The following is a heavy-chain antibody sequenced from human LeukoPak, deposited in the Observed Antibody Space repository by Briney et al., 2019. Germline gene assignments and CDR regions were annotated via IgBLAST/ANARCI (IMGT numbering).Heavy chain of an antibody. CDR3: ARGVKGEARRYYDIVTGRNRHYYYYMDV. J-gene: IGHJ6*03. D-gene: IGHD3-9*01. V-gene: IGHV1-8*01. Sequence: ASVKVSCKASGYTFNSYDINWVRQATGQGFEWMGWMNPNSGNTGYAQKFQGRVTMTRNTSISTAYMELRSLRSEDTAVYYCARGVKGEARRYYDIVTGRNRHYYYYMDVWGKGTTVTVSS. CDR1: GYTFNSYD. CDR2: MNPNSGNT.